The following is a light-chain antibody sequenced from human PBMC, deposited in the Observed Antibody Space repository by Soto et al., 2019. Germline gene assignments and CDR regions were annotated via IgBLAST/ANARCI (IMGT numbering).Light chain of an antibody. J-gene: IGKJ1*01. CDR2: GAS. Sequence: EVVMTQSPATLSVSPGERATLSCRASQSVGTYLDWYQQKPGQAPRLLIYGASTWAAGISPRFSGGGSGTEFTHTISSLQSEDFAVYYCQQYNEWPRTFGQGTKVGIK. V-gene: IGKV3-15*01. CDR3: QQYNEWPRT. CDR1: QSVGTY.